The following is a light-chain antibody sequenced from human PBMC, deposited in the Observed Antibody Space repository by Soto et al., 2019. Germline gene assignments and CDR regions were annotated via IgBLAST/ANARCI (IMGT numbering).Light chain of an antibody. CDR2: EVS. J-gene: IGLJ2*01. Sequence: QSVLTQPASVSGSPGQSITISCTGTSSDVAGYNYVSWYQQYPGKAPKLMIYEVSNRPSGVSNRFSGSKSGNTASLTISGLQAEDEANYYCCSYTDIALDVVFGGGTQLTVL. CDR1: SSDVAGYNY. CDR3: CSYTDIALDVV. V-gene: IGLV2-14*01.